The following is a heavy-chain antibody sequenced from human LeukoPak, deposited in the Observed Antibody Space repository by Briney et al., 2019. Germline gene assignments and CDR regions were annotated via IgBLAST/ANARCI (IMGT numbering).Heavy chain of an antibody. CDR2: ISWNSGSI. CDR3: AKEVIVGVSFDY. J-gene: IGHJ4*02. V-gene: IGHV3-9*01. D-gene: IGHD1-26*01. CDR1: GFTFDDYA. Sequence: PGRSLRLSCAASGFTFDDYAMHWVRQAPGKGLEWVSGISWNSGSIGYADSVKGRFTISRDNFKNTLYLQMNSLRAEDTAVYYCAKEVIVGVSFDYWGQGTLVTVSS.